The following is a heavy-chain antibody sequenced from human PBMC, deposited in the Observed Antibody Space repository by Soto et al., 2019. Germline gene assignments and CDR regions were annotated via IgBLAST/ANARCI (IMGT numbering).Heavy chain of an antibody. V-gene: IGHV1-69*13. CDR2: IVPMLGTP. Sequence: AAVPVSRQASRGTFDHFIMHWLRPTAARGLEWMGGIVPMLGTPTYAEKFKGSVTISATGSTSTMYMEVTSLRSEDTAIYYCARNGTYSTSLSQYSGMDVWGQGTTVTVSS. CDR3: ARNGTYSTSLSQYSGMDV. CDR1: RGTFDHFI. J-gene: IGHJ6*02. D-gene: IGHD2-2*01.